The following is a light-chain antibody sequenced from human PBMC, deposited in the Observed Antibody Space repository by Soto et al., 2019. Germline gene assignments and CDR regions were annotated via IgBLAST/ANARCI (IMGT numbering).Light chain of an antibody. CDR1: QSVGTN. V-gene: IGKV3-15*01. CDR3: QQYDQWPPLT. J-gene: IGKJ3*01. CDR2: SAS. Sequence: EIVMTQSPATLSVSPGERATLSCRASQSVGTNLAWYQQKPGQAPRLLIYSASTRAAGLPPRFSGSGSGTEFTLTISSLQSEDFAVYFCQQYDQWPPLTFGPGTKVDLK.